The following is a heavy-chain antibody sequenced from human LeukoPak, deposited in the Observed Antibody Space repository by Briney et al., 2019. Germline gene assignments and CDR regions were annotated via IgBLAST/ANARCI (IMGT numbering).Heavy chain of an antibody. J-gene: IGHJ5*02. Sequence: ASVKVSCTSSGGTFNTHIFNWVRQAPGQGLEWMGRIIPIIGTTKYAQRFQGRVTITADTSTSTAYLELRGLTYDDSAVYYCTRVTLRGSKYNWFDPWGQGTHVSVSS. CDR1: GGTFNTHI. CDR2: IIPIIGTT. CDR3: TRVTLRGSKYNWFDP. D-gene: IGHD1-26*01. V-gene: IGHV1-69*08.